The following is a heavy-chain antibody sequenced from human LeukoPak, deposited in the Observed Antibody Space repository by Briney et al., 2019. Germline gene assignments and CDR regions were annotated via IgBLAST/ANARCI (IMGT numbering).Heavy chain of an antibody. CDR2: INPNSGGT. CDR1: GYTFTGYY. V-gene: IGHV1-2*02. J-gene: IGHJ3*02. CDR3: ARDSGSLSGGAFDI. D-gene: IGHD1-26*01. Sequence: ASVKVSCKASGYTFTGYYMHWVRQAPGQGLEWMGWINPNSGGTNYAQKFQGRVTMTRDTSISTAYMELSRLRSDDTAVYYCARDSGSLSGGAFDIWGQGTMVTVSS.